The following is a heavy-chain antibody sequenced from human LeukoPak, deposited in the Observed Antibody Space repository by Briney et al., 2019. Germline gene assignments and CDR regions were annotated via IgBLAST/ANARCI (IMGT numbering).Heavy chain of an antibody. D-gene: IGHD6-19*01. CDR2: ISSSSSYI. Sequence: PGGSLRLSCAASGFTFSSYSMNWVRQAPGKGLEWVSSISSSSSYIYYADSVKGRFTISRDNAKNSLYLQMNSLRAEDTAVYYCARILSSAWGELGYWGQGTLVTVSS. CDR1: GFTFSSYS. J-gene: IGHJ4*02. CDR3: ARILSSAWGELGY. V-gene: IGHV3-21*01.